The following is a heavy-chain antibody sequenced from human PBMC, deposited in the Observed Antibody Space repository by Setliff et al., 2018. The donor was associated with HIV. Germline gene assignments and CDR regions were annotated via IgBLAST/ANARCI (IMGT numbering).Heavy chain of an antibody. V-gene: IGHV1-69*05. CDR3: ARGVGINYYCYYGMDV. CDR2: SIPMYGTS. J-gene: IGHJ6*02. D-gene: IGHD3-10*01. Sequence: ASVKVSCKASGGTFSSYAFSWVRQAPGQGLEWMGGSIPMYGTSNYAQKFQGRVTITTDESTSTAYMELSRLRADDTAVYYCARGVGINYYCYYGMDVWGQGTTVTVSS. CDR1: GGTFSSYA.